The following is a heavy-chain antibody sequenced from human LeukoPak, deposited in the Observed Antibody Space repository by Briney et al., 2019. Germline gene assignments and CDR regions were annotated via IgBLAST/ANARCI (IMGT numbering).Heavy chain of an antibody. J-gene: IGHJ4*02. CDR3: ARDQPWGSSPQTSDY. V-gene: IGHV1-2*02. D-gene: IGHD6-13*01. CDR2: INPNSGGT. CDR1: GYTFTGYY. Sequence: ASVKVSCKASGYTFTGYYMHWVRQAPGQGLEWMGWINPNSGGTNYAQKFQGRVTMTRDTSISTAYMELSRLRSDDTAVYYCARDQPWGSSPQTSDYWGQGTLVTVSS.